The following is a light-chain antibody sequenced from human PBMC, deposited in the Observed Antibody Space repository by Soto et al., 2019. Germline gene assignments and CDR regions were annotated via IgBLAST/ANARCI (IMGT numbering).Light chain of an antibody. CDR2: GNS. CDR1: SSNIGAGYD. CDR3: QSYDSSLSGVV. J-gene: IGLJ2*01. V-gene: IGLV1-40*01. Sequence: QSVLTQPPSVSGAPGQRVTISCTGSSSNIGAGYDVHWYQQLPGTAPKLLIYGNSNRPSGVPDRFSGSKSGTSASPAITGLQAEEEADYYCQSYDSSLSGVVFGGGTKVTVL.